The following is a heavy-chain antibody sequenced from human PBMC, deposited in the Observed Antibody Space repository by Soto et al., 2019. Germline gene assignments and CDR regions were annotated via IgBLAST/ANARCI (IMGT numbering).Heavy chain of an antibody. V-gene: IGHV3-7*01. CDR3: ARGIGASDAF. CDR2: INQDGTQK. Sequence: PGRSQRLPCVASGFSLSNYWMHWVRQTPGKGLEWVANINQDGTQKHYVDSVKGRFTISRDNAKSSLYLQMNSLRAEDTAVYFCARGIGASDAFWRQGTLVTVSS. CDR1: GFSLSNYW. D-gene: IGHD3-16*01. J-gene: IGHJ4*02.